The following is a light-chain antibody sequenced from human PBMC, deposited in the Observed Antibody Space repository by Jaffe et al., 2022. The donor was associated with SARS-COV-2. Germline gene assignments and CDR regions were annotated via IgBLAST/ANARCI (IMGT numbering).Light chain of an antibody. J-gene: IGLJ1*01. V-gene: IGLV3-1*01. CDR3: QAWDSYTLNV. Sequence: SYELTQPPSVSVSPGQTASITCSGDKLGDKYVSWYQQKPGQSPVLVIYQDTKRPSGIPERFSGSNSGNTATLTISGTQAMDEADYYCQAWDSYTLNVFGTGTKVTVL. CDR1: KLGDKY. CDR2: QDT.